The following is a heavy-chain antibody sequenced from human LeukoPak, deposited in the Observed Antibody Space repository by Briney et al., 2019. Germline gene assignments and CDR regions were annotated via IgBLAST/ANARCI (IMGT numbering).Heavy chain of an antibody. CDR3: ARDPNDYRDYYFDY. Sequence: AGGSLRLSCAASGFTFSTFAMIWVRQPPGKGLEWVSSIFPSGGEIHYADSVRGRFTISRDNSKSTLSLQMNSLRAEDTAVYYCARDPNDYRDYYFDYWGQGTLVTVSS. CDR1: GFTFSTFA. V-gene: IGHV3-23*01. D-gene: IGHD4-11*01. J-gene: IGHJ4*02. CDR2: IFPSGGEI.